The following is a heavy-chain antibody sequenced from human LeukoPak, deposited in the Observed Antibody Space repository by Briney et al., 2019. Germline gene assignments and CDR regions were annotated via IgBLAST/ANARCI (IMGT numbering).Heavy chain of an antibody. CDR1: GFTFSNYA. D-gene: IGHD6-19*01. V-gene: IGHV3-64D*06. CDR3: VKGYSSGWYGEVWFDP. Sequence: GGSLRLSCSASGFTFSNYAMHWVRRAPGKGLEYVSGISSNGGSTYYADSVKGRFSISRDNSKNTLYLQMSSLRAGDTSVYYCVKGYSSGWYGEVWFDPWGQGTLVTVSS. CDR2: ISSNGGST. J-gene: IGHJ5*02.